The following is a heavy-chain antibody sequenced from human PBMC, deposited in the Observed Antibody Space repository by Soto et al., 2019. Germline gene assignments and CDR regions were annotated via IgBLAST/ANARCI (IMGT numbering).Heavy chain of an antibody. D-gene: IGHD1-7*01. J-gene: IGHJ3*02. CDR2: IIPIFGTA. V-gene: IGHV1-69*13. Sequence: SVKVSCKASGGTISSYAISWVRQAPGQGLEWMGGIIPIFGTANYAQKFQGRVTITADESTSTAYMELSSLRSEDTAVYYCARGGGRRTGTTAEDEDGAFDIWGQGTMVTVSS. CDR3: ARGGGRRTGTTAEDEDGAFDI. CDR1: GGTISSYA.